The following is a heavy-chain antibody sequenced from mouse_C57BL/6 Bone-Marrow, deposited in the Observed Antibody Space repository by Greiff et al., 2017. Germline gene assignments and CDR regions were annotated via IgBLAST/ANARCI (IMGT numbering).Heavy chain of an antibody. CDR1: GYTFTSYW. CDR2: IDPSDSYT. Sequence: QVQLQQPGAELVRPGPSVKLSCKASGYTFTSYWMHWVKQRPGQGLEWIGVIDPSDSYTNYNQKFKGKATLTVDTSSSTAYMQLSSLTSEDSAVYYCARGDGNFYAMDYWGQGTSVTVSS. J-gene: IGHJ4*01. CDR3: ARGDGNFYAMDY. D-gene: IGHD2-1*01. V-gene: IGHV1-59*01.